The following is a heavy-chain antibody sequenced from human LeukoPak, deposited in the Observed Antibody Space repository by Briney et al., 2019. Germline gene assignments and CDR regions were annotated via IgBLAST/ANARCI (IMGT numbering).Heavy chain of an antibody. J-gene: IGHJ4*02. CDR3: ARVGLRFLEWLPFFDY. D-gene: IGHD3-3*01. CDR1: GFTFSSYW. CDR2: TKQDGSEK. V-gene: IGHV3-7*01. Sequence: PGGSLRLSCAASGFTFSSYWMSWVRQAPGKGLEWVANTKQDGSEKYYVDSVKGRFTISRDNAKNSLYLQMNSLRAEDTAVYYCARVGLRFLEWLPFFDYWGQGTLVTVSS.